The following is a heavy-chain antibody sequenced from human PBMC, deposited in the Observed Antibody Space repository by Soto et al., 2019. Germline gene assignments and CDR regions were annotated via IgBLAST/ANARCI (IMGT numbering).Heavy chain of an antibody. J-gene: IGHJ6*02. D-gene: IGHD3-3*01. V-gene: IGHV4-34*01. CDR3: ARDRQDYDLWSGSDNEGPYGMDV. CDR1: GGSLSGHY. CDR2: INHSGGT. Sequence: QVQLQQWGAGLLKPSETLSLTCAVFGGSLSGHYWTWIRQAPGKGLEWIGEINHSGGTNYNSSLKSRVTISLDTSKNQFSLILLSVTAADTAMYYCARDRQDYDLWSGSDNEGPYGMDVWGRGTTVTVSS.